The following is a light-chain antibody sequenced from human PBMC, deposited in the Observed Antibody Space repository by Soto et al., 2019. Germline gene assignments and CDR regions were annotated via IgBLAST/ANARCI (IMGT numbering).Light chain of an antibody. CDR3: SSYAGSNILV. J-gene: IGLJ2*01. V-gene: IGLV2-8*01. Sequence: QSALTQPPSASGSPGQSVTISCTGTSSDVGGYNYVSWYQQHPGKAPKLMVSEVNKRPSGVPDRFSGSKSGNTASLTVSGLQAEDEADYYCSSYAGSNILVFGGGTQLTVL. CDR1: SSDVGGYNY. CDR2: EVN.